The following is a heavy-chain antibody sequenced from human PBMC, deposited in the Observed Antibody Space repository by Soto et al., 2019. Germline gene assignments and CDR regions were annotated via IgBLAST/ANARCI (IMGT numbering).Heavy chain of an antibody. CDR3: AQGYIAGPRGWFDP. CDR1: GFTFGSYA. CDR2: ISNNGGST. Sequence: EVQLLESGGGLVQPGESLRLSCAASGFTFGSYALTWVRQAPGKGLEWVSAISNNGGSTYYADSVKGRFTVARDNSKNTLYLQMNSLRAEDTAVYYCAQGYIAGPRGWFDPWGQGSLVSVSS. D-gene: IGHD6-13*01. J-gene: IGHJ5*02. V-gene: IGHV3-23*01.